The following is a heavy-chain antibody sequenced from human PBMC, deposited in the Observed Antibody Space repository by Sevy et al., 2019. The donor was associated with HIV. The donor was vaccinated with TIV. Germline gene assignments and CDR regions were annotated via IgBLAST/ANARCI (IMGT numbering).Heavy chain of an antibody. D-gene: IGHD1-1*01. J-gene: IGHJ5*01. CDR2: IWYDGRTK. CDR1: GFTFRSFS. CDR3: ARDSARVIVPTAGFDS. V-gene: IGHV3-33*01. Sequence: GGSLRLSCSASGFTFRSFSMHWVRQAPGKGLEWVAAIWYDGRTKQYADSVKGRFTISRDNSKNMLNLEMNSLRAEETALYFCARDSARVIVPTAGFDSWGQGTVVTVSS.